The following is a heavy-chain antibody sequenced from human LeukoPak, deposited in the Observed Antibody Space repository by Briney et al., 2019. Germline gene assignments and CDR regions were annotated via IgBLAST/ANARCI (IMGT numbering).Heavy chain of an antibody. Sequence: SETLSLTCTVSGYSISSGYYWGWIRQPPGKGLEWIGSIYHSGSTYYNPSLKSRVTISVDTSKNQFSLKLSSVTAADTAVYYCARSGRAYSSSWQRVWFDPWGQGTLVTVSS. CDR3: ARSGRAYSSSWQRVWFDP. CDR1: GYSISSGYY. V-gene: IGHV4-38-2*02. J-gene: IGHJ5*02. D-gene: IGHD6-13*01. CDR2: IYHSGST.